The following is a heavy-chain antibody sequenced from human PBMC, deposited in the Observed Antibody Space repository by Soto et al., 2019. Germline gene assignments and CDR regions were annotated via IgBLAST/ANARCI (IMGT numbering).Heavy chain of an antibody. CDR3: AAELGFGKLSVV. CDR2: IIPLFGTT. D-gene: IGHD7-27*01. CDR1: GDTFKNCV. V-gene: IGHV1-69*01. J-gene: IGHJ6*01. Sequence: QVKVVQSGVEVRRPGSSGKVSCKASGDTFKNCVISWVRQAPGQGLEWMGGIIPLFGTTDFAQRFQGRLTITTAESTTTAYMELSRLRSEDTATYFCAAELGFGKLSVVWGQGTTVIVSS.